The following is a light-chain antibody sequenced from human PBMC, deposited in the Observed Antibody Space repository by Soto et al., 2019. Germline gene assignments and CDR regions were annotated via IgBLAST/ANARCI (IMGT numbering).Light chain of an antibody. J-gene: IGKJ2*01. CDR3: QQLNSYPRT. V-gene: IGKV1-9*01. CDR2: AAS. CDR1: QGIGSY. Sequence: DIQLTQSPSFLSASVGDRVTITCRASQGIGSYLAWYQQRPGKDPKLLIYAASTLQSVVPSRFSGSGSGTEFTLTISSLQPEDFATFYCQQLNSYPRTFGQGTKLEIK.